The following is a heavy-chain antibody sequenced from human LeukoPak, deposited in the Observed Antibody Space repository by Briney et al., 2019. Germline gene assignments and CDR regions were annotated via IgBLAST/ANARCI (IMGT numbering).Heavy chain of an antibody. V-gene: IGHV3-11*04. D-gene: IGHD6-13*01. Sequence: GGSLRLSCAASGFTFSDYYMSWIRQAPGKGLEWVSYISSSGSTIYYADSVKGRFTISRDNAKNSLYLQMNSLRAEDTAVYYCASPHIAAARRDAFDIWGQGTMVTVSS. CDR1: GFTFSDYY. J-gene: IGHJ3*02. CDR2: ISSSGSTI. CDR3: ASPHIAAARRDAFDI.